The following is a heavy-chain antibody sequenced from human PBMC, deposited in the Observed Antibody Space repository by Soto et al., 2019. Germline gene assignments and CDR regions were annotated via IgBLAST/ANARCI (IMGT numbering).Heavy chain of an antibody. D-gene: IGHD3-10*01. J-gene: IGHJ6*02. CDR3: VGEILSGGADV. CDR2: IYGSGAV. Sequence: EVQLVESGGGLVQPGRSLRLSCAASGFTVRDSAMHWVRQVKGGGLEWVAGIYGSGAVGYVGAVRGRFTISRDVAKNSLHLQMNSLTIEATALYYCVGEILSGGADVWGQGTTVTVSS. V-gene: IGHV3-9*01. CDR1: GFTVRDSA.